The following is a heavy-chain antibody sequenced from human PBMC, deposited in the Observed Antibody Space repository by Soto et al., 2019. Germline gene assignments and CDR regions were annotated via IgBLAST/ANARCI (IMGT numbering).Heavy chain of an antibody. J-gene: IGHJ4*02. CDR1: GYTFTSYG. CDR3: ARDFEEVGATNFDY. Sequence: GASVKVSCKASGYTFTSYGISWVRQAPGQGLEWMGWISAYNGNTNYAQKLQGRVTMATDTTTSTAYMELRSLRSDDTAVYYCARDFEEVGATNFDYWGQGTLVTVSS. CDR2: ISAYNGNT. D-gene: IGHD1-26*01. V-gene: IGHV1-18*04.